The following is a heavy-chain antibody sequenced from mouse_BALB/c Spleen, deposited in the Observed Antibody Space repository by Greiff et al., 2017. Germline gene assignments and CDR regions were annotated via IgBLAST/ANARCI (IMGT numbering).Heavy chain of an antibody. V-gene: IGHV5-4*02. D-gene: IGHD4-1*01. CDR2: ISDGGSYT. Sequence: EVKLVESGGGLVKPGGSLKLSCAASGFTFSDYYMYWVRQTPEKRLEWVATISDGGSYTYYPDSVKGRFTISRDNAKNNLYLQMSSLRSEDTAMYYCARDHWDSFAYWGQGTLVTVSA. CDR3: ARDHWDSFAY. J-gene: IGHJ3*01. CDR1: GFTFSDYY.